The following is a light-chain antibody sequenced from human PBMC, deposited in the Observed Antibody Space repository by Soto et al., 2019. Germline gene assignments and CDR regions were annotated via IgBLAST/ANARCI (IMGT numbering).Light chain of an antibody. CDR1: QSASSY. CDR2: DAS. Sequence: EIVFTQSPATLSLSPGERATLSCRASQSASSYLAWYQQKPGQAPRLLIYDASNRATGIPARFSGSGSGTDFTLTISSLEPEDFAVYYCQQRSNWPWTFGQGTKVDIK. CDR3: QQRSNWPWT. V-gene: IGKV3-11*01. J-gene: IGKJ1*01.